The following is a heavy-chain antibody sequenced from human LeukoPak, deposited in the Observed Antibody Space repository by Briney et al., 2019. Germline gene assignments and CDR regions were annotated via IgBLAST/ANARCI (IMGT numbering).Heavy chain of an antibody. V-gene: IGHV3-21*01. D-gene: IGHD3-10*01. CDR3: ARTGLLWFGELLREFDY. CDR2: ISSSSSYI. J-gene: IGHJ4*02. Sequence: PGGSLRLSCAASGFTFSSYSMNWVRQAPGKGLEWVSSISSSSSYIYYADSVKGRFTISRDNAKNSLYLQMNSLRAEDTAVYYCARTGLLWFGELLREFDYWGQGTLVTVSS. CDR1: GFTFSSYS.